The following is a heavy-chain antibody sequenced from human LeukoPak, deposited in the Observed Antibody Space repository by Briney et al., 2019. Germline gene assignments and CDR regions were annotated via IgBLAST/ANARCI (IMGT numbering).Heavy chain of an antibody. CDR3: ARAGVRGVTHDAFDI. V-gene: IGHV3-9*01. Sequence: GGSLRLSCAASGFTFDDYAMHWVRQAPGKGLEWVSGISWNSGSIGYADSVKGRFTISRDNAKNSLYLQMNSLRAEDTAVYYCARAGVRGVTHDAFDIWGQGTMVTVSS. D-gene: IGHD3-10*01. CDR2: ISWNSGSI. CDR1: GFTFDDYA. J-gene: IGHJ3*02.